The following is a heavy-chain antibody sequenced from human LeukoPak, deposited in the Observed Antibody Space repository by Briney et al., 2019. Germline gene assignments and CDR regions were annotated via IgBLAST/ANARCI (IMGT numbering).Heavy chain of an antibody. J-gene: IGHJ4*02. D-gene: IGHD3-22*01. Sequence: GGSLRLSCAASGFTFSSYAMSWVRQAPGKGLEWVSAISGSGGSTYYADSVKGRFTISRDNSKNTLYLQTNSLRAEDTAVYYCAKDLYYYDSSGHSPFDYWGQGTLVTVSS. CDR1: GFTFSSYA. CDR3: AKDLYYYDSSGHSPFDY. CDR2: ISGSGGST. V-gene: IGHV3-23*01.